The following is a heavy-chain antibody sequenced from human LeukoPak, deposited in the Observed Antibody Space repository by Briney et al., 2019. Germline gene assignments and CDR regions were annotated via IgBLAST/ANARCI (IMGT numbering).Heavy chain of an antibody. Sequence: GGSLRLSCAASGFTFSTYTMNWVRQAPGKGLEWVSFISSSSTYTYYADSVKGRFTISRDNAKNSLYLHLNSLRPEDTAVYYCARDEGTTEYYFDYWGQGTLVTVSS. J-gene: IGHJ4*02. D-gene: IGHD4-17*01. CDR2: ISSSSTYT. CDR3: ARDEGTTEYYFDY. V-gene: IGHV3-21*01. CDR1: GFTFSTYT.